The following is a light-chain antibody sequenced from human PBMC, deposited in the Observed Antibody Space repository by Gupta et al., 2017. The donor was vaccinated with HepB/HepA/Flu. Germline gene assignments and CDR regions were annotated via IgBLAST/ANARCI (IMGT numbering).Light chain of an antibody. V-gene: IGKV1-27*01. Sequence: DLQVTQSPSSLSASVGDRVTITCRASQDVGPYLAWYQQRPGRITTLLIYDASFTLHSGVPSRFSGSRSGTDFTLKISSLKSEDAAIYYCQQYKRAPLTFGQGTKVEIK. J-gene: IGKJ1*01. CDR3: QQYKRAPLT. CDR2: DASF. CDR1: QDVGPY.